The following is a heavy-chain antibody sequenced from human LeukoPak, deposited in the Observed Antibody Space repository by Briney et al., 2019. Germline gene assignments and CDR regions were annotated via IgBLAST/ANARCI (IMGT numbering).Heavy chain of an antibody. J-gene: IGHJ5*02. CDR3: ARQYRAEGYCSGASCHNWFDP. CDR1: GGSISSYY. Sequence: SQTLSLTCTVSGGSISSYYWNWIRQPPGKGLEWIGYIYYSGSTNYNPSLKTRATISVDTPKNQFSLKLSSVTAADTDVYYCARQYRAEGYCSGASCHNWFDPWGQGTLVTVSS. D-gene: IGHD2-15*01. CDR2: IYYSGST. V-gene: IGHV4-59*08.